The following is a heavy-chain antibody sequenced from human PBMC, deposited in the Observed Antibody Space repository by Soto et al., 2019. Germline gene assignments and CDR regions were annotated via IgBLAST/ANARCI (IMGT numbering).Heavy chain of an antibody. Sequence: PGGSLRLSCAASGFTFDDYAMHWVRQAPGKGLEWVSGISWNSGSIGYGDSVKGRFTISRDNAKNSLYLQMNSLRAEDTAFYYCPNHRDGRSEPRNNWFDPWGQGTLVTVSS. CDR1: GFTFDDYA. CDR2: ISWNSGSI. CDR3: PNHRDGRSEPRNNWFDP. V-gene: IGHV3-9*01. J-gene: IGHJ5*02.